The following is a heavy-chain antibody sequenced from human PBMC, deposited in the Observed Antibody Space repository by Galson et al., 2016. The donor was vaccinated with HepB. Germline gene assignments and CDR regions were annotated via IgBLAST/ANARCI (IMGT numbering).Heavy chain of an antibody. V-gene: IGHV4-38-2*01. CDR3: ARTIAVVGIYKYSAMDV. J-gene: IGHJ6*02. Sequence: ETLSLTCAVSGYSISSGYYWGWIRQPPGKGLEWIGSFYHSGSTYYSPSLRSRVIISVDKSKNQVSLKLSSVTAADTAVYYCARTIAVVGIYKYSAMDVWGQGATVIVSS. CDR2: FYHSGST. D-gene: IGHD6-19*01. CDR1: GYSISSGYY.